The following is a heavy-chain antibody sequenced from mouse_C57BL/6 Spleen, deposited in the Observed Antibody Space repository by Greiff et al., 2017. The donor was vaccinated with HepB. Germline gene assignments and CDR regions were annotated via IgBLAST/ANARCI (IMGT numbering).Heavy chain of an antibody. CDR2: ISYDGSN. V-gene: IGHV3-6*01. Sequence: EVQRVESGPGLVKPSQSLSLTCSVTGYSITSGYYWNWIRQFPGNKLEWMGYISYDGSNNYNPSLKNRISITRDTSKNQFFLKLNSVTTEDTATYYCARNYYDYDEAYFDYWGQGTTLTVSS. J-gene: IGHJ2*01. D-gene: IGHD2-4*01. CDR3: ARNYYDYDEAYFDY. CDR1: GYSITSGYY.